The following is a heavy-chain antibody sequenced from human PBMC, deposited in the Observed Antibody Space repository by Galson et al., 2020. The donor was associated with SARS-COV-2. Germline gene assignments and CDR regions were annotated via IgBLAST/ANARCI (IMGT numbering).Heavy chain of an antibody. D-gene: IGHD2-15*01. CDR1: GGSISSYY. Sequence: SEPLSLTCTVSGGSISSYYWSWIRQPAGKGLEWIGRIYTSGSTNYNPSLKSRVTMSVDTSKNQFSLKLSSVTAADTAVYYCARDRLLPSWDHNYYYYGMDVWGQGTTVTVSS. CDR2: IYTSGST. CDR3: ARDRLLPSWDHNYYYYGMDV. V-gene: IGHV4-4*07. J-gene: IGHJ6*02.